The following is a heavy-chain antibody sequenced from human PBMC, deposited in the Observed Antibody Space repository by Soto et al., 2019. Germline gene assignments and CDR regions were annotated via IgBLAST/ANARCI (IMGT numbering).Heavy chain of an antibody. D-gene: IGHD3-22*01. CDR3: ARGKDYYDRSGYFSPFI. V-gene: IGHV3-33*01. J-gene: IGHJ4*02. CDR1: GFTFSSYG. Sequence: GGSLRLSCAASGFTFSSYGMHWVRQAPGKGLEWVAVIWYDGSNKYYADSVKGRFTISRDNSKNTLYLQMNSLRAEDTAVYYCARGKDYYDRSGYFSPFIWGQGTLVTVSS. CDR2: IWYDGSNK.